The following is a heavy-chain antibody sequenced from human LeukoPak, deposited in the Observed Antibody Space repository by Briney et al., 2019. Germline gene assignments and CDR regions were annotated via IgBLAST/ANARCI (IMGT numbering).Heavy chain of an antibody. J-gene: IGHJ2*01. V-gene: IGHV1-2*02. Sequence: ASVKVSCKASGYTFTGYYMHWVRQAPGQGLEWMGWINPNSGGTNYAQKFQGRVTMTRDTSISTAYMELSRLRSDDTAVYYCARSGWHYYDSSGYNTWYFDLWGRGTLVTVSS. D-gene: IGHD3-22*01. CDR1: GYTFTGYY. CDR2: INPNSGGT. CDR3: ARSGWHYYDSSGYNTWYFDL.